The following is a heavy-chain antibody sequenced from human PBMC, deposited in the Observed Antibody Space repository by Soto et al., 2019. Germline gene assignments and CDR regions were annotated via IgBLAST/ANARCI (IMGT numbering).Heavy chain of an antibody. D-gene: IGHD6-13*01. J-gene: IGHJ5*02. CDR3: ARTSGYSSTDNWFDP. Sequence: QVPLVQSGAEVKKPGASVKVSCKASGYTFTSYGISWVRQSPGQGLELMGWISAYNGNTNNAQKFQGRVAVTTDTSTSTAYMELMNLRSDDTAVYYCARTSGYSSTDNWFDPWGQGTLVTVSS. V-gene: IGHV1-18*01. CDR2: ISAYNGNT. CDR1: GYTFTSYG.